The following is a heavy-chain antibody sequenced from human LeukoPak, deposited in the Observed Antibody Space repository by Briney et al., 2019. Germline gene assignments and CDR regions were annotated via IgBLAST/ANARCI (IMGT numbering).Heavy chain of an antibody. CDR2: IYPDDSDT. CDR3: ARHGHCTNGVCYSNYYYHMDV. D-gene: IGHD2-8*01. V-gene: IGHV5-51*01. CDR1: GYSFASSW. J-gene: IGHJ6*03. Sequence: GESLKISCKGSGYSFASSWIGWVRQMPGKGLEWMGIIYPDDSDTRYSPSFEGPIPIPVDKSISTAYLQWRSLKASDTAVYYCARHGHCTNGVCYSNYYYHMDVWGKGTTVTVSS.